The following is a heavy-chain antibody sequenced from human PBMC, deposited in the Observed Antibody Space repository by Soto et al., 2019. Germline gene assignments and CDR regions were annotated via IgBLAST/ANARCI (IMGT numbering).Heavy chain of an antibody. Sequence: GGSLILSCAASGFTSSSYSMNWVRQAPGKGLEWVSYISSSSSTIYYADSVKGRFTISRDNAKNSLYLQMNSLRDEDTAVYYCARRRLYSSGCYDYWGQGTLVTVSS. D-gene: IGHD6-19*01. CDR1: GFTSSSYS. V-gene: IGHV3-48*02. CDR3: ARRRLYSSGCYDY. CDR2: ISSSSSTI. J-gene: IGHJ4*02.